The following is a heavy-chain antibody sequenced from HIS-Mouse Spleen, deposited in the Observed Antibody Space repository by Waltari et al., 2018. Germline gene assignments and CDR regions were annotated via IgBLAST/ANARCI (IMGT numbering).Heavy chain of an antibody. D-gene: IGHD2-21*02. V-gene: IGHV4-39*01. Sequence: QLQLQESGPGLVKPSETLSLTCTVSGGSISSSSYYWGWIRQPPGKGLEWIESIYYSGSTYYNPSLKSRVTISVDTSKNQFSLKLSSVTAADTAVYYCARKRTASGWFDPWGQGTLVTVSS. CDR3: ARKRTASGWFDP. CDR2: IYYSGST. J-gene: IGHJ5*02. CDR1: GGSISSSSYY.